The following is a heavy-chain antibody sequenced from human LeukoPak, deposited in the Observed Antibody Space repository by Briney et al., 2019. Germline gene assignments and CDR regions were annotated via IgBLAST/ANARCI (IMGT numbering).Heavy chain of an antibody. V-gene: IGHV1-8*01. CDR3: ARAKSIGARRALGY. CDR2: MNPNSGNT. CDR1: GYTFTSYD. D-gene: IGHD6-6*01. J-gene: IGHJ4*02. Sequence: ASVKVSCKASGYTFTSYDINWVRQATGQGLEWMGWMNPNSGNTGYAQKFQGRLTMSRNSCISTAYMELISLRSEDTAVYYCARAKSIGARRALGYWGQGTLVTVSS.